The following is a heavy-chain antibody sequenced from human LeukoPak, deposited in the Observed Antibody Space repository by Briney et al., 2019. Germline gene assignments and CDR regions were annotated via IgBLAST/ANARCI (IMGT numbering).Heavy chain of an antibody. Sequence: GGSLRLSCAASGFTVSSNYMSWVRQAPGKGLEWVSVIYSGGSTSYADPVKGRFTISRDNSKNTLYLQMNSLRAEDTAVCYCAGSGSYYGRDQKIDYWGQGTLVTVSS. CDR1: GFTVSSNY. J-gene: IGHJ4*02. CDR2: IYSGGST. V-gene: IGHV3-53*01. D-gene: IGHD3-10*01. CDR3: AGSGSYYGRDQKIDY.